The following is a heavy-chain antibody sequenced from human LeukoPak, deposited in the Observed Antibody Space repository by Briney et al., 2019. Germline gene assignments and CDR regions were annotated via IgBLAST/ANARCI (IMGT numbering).Heavy chain of an antibody. CDR3: ARDLSGCGDNVNWFDH. CDR1: GGSISSYY. Sequence: SGTLSLTRTVTGGSISSYYRSWLRQPPGKGLEWIGYIYYSGSTNYNPSLKSRGTISVDTSKNQYSLKLSSVTAAATAVYYSARDLSGCGDNVNWFDHWGQGTLVTVSS. V-gene: IGHV4-59*01. D-gene: IGHD4-23*01. J-gene: IGHJ5*02. CDR2: IYYSGST.